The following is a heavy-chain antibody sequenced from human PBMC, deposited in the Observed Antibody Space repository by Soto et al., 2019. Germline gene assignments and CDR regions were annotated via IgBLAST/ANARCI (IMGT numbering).Heavy chain of an antibody. CDR3: GKDPNGDYFGAFDF. Sequence: EVQMLESGGGLVQPGGSLRLSCAASGFTFSSYALTWVRQAPGKGLEWVSSITGSGDYTRYTDSGKGRFTITRDNAKNSLFLQMKSLRADDTAIYYCGKDPNGDYFGAFDFWGKGTMVTVSS. J-gene: IGHJ3*01. D-gene: IGHD4-17*01. CDR2: ITGSGDYT. V-gene: IGHV3-23*01. CDR1: GFTFSSYA.